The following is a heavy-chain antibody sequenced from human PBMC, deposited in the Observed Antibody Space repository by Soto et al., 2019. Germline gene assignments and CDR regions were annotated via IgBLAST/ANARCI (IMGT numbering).Heavy chain of an antibody. CDR1: GYTFTGYY. J-gene: IGHJ6*02. D-gene: IGHD2-2*01. V-gene: IGHV1-2*02. CDR2: INPNSGGT. Sequence: ASVKVSCKASGYTFTGYYMHWVRQAPGQGLEWMGWINPNSGGTNYAQKFQGRVTMTRDTSISTAYMELSRLRSDDTAVYYCAREPIGYCSSTSRCGMDVWGQGTTVTVSS. CDR3: AREPIGYCSSTSRCGMDV.